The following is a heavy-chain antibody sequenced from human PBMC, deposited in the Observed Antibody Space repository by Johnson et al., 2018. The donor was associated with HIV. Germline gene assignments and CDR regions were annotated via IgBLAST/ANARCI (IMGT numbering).Heavy chain of an antibody. CDR3: AREISRYYYDYAACDL. V-gene: IGHV3-23*04. D-gene: IGHD3-22*01. CDR2: ISYSGSST. J-gene: IGHJ3*01. CDR1: GFSFDSHA. Sequence: VQLVESGGGLVQPGGSLRLSCAASGFSFDSHAINWVRQAPGKGLQWVSAISYSGSSTYYADSVKGRFTISRDNSRSTVYLHMINLRADDTALYYCAREISRYYYDYAACDLWGQVTTVTVSS.